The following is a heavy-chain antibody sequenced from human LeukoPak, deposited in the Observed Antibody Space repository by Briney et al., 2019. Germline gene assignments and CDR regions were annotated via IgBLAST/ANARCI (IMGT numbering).Heavy chain of an antibody. CDR1: GFTFSSYG. Sequence: PGRSLRLSCAASGFTFSSYGMHWVRQAPRKGLEWVAVIWYDGSNKYYADSVKGRFTISRDNSKNTLYLQMTSLRAEDTAVYYCARDRYGDFDYWGQGTLVTVSS. V-gene: IGHV3-33*01. D-gene: IGHD4-17*01. CDR2: IWYDGSNK. CDR3: ARDRYGDFDY. J-gene: IGHJ4*02.